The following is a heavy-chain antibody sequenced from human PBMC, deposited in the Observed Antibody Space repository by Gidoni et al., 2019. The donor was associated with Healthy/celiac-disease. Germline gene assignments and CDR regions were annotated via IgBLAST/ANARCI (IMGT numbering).Heavy chain of an antibody. J-gene: IGHJ4*02. Sequence: QVQLQQWGAGLLKPSEPLSLTCAVYGGSFSGYYWTWIRQPPGKGLEWIGEINHSGSNNYNPSLKRRVTISGDTSKNQFSLKLTSVTAADTAVYYCARVGGAARRGYWGQGTLVTVSS. CDR1: GGSFSGYY. V-gene: IGHV4-34*01. CDR3: ARVGGAARRGY. D-gene: IGHD6-6*01. CDR2: INHSGSN.